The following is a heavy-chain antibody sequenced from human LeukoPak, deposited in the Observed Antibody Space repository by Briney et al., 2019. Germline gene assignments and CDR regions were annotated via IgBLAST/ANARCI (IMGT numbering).Heavy chain of an antibody. CDR3: AKVGDYGDYALDY. CDR1: GFTFSSYG. J-gene: IGHJ4*02. D-gene: IGHD4-17*01. CDR2: ISYDGSYK. Sequence: GGSLRLSCAASGFTFSSYGMHWVRQAPGKGLEWVAVISYDGSYKYYADAVKGRFTISRDNSKNTLYLQMNSLRAEDTAVYYCAKVGDYGDYALDYWGQGTLVTVSS. V-gene: IGHV3-30*18.